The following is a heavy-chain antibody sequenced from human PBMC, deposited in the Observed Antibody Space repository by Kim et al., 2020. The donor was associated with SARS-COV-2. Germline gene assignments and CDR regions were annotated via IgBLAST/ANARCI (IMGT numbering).Heavy chain of an antibody. CDR1: GFTFSSYA. J-gene: IGHJ4*02. Sequence: GGSLRLSCAASGFTFSSYAMSWVRQAPGKGLEWVSAITDSGGSTYYADSVKGRFTISRDNSKNTLYLQMSSLRAGDTAVYYCATGIIGSRDYWGQGTLVPVSS. CDR3: ATGIIGSRDY. CDR2: ITDSGGST. V-gene: IGHV3-23*01.